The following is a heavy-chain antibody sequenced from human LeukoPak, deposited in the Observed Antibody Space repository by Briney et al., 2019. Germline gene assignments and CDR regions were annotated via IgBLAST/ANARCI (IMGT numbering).Heavy chain of an antibody. CDR3: ARVAGTRGGESDY. D-gene: IGHD1-1*01. CDR2: ISAYDGNT. V-gene: IGHV1-18*01. Sequence: ASVKVSCKASGYTFTSYGISWVRQAPGQGLEWMGGISAYDGNTNYAQKLQGRVTMTTYTSTSTAYMELRRLRSDDTAVYYCARVAGTRGGESDYWGQGTLVTVSS. J-gene: IGHJ4*02. CDR1: GYTFTSYG.